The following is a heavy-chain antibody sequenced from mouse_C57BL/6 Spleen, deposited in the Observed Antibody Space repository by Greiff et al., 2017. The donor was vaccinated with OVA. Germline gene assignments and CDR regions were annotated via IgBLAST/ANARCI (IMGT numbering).Heavy chain of an antibody. V-gene: IGHV5-17*01. CDR1: GFTFSDYG. D-gene: IGHD2-5*01. J-gene: IGHJ4*01. Sequence: EVTLVESGGGLVKPGGSLKLSCAASGFTFSDYGMHWVRQAPETGLAWVAYISSGSSTIYYADTVQGRFTISRDTAKNTLLRQMTSLRSEDTAMYYWARSRVYDSNRYYAMDYWGQGTSVTVSS. CDR3: ARSRVYDSNRYYAMDY. CDR2: ISSGSSTI.